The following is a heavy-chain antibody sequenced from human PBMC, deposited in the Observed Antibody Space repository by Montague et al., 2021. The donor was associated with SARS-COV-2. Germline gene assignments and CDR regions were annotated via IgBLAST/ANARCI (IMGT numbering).Heavy chain of an antibody. J-gene: IGHJ3*02. CDR1: GASISSSHW. Sequence: SETLSLTCAVSGASISSSHWRSWIRQPPGNGLEWMGEIYHTGSTNYNPSLKSRVTISVDKSKNQFSLILSSVTAADTAVYFCARAPIVVSGNNAFDIWGQGTMVTVSS. CDR3: ARAPIVVSGNNAFDI. V-gene: IGHV4-4*02. D-gene: IGHD6-19*01. CDR2: IYHTGST.